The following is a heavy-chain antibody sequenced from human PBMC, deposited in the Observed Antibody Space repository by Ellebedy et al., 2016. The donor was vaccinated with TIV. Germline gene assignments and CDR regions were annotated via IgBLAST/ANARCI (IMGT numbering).Heavy chain of an antibody. J-gene: IGHJ3*02. CDR2: ISNNGITT. CDR3: VNLVAIVPTADSAFDI. Sequence: PGGSLRLSCSASGFTFSSYALHWVSQAPGKGLEYVSAISNNGITTYYADSVKGRFTISRDNSLHTVYLQMSSLRPEDTAVYYCVNLVAIVPTADSAFDIWGQGTMVTVSS. CDR1: GFTFSSYA. D-gene: IGHD2-2*01. V-gene: IGHV3-64D*06.